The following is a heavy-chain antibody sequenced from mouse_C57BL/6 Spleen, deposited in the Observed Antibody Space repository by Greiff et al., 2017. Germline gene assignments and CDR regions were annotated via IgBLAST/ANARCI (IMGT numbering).Heavy chain of an antibody. CDR2: ISSGGDYI. Sequence: EVMLVESGEGLVKPGGSLKLSCAASGFTFSSYAMSWVRQTPEKRLEWVAYISSGGDYIYYADTVKGRFTISRDNARNTLYLQMSSLKSEDTAMYYCTRDHYGNYYYAMDYWGQGTSVTVSS. D-gene: IGHD2-1*01. CDR3: TRDHYGNYYYAMDY. V-gene: IGHV5-9-1*02. J-gene: IGHJ4*01. CDR1: GFTFSSYA.